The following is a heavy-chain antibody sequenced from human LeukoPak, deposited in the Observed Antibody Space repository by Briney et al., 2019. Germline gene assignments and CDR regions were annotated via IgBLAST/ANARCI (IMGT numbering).Heavy chain of an antibody. V-gene: IGHV1-69*13. CDR2: IIPIFGTA. J-gene: IGHJ3*02. CDR1: GGTFSSYA. CDR3: ARAEGYNDAFDI. Sequence: SVKVSCKASGGTFSSYAISWVRQAPGQGLEWMGGIIPIFGTANYAQKFQGRVTITADESTSTAYMELSSLRSEDTAVYYCARAEGYNDAFDIWGQGTMVTVSS. D-gene: IGHD5-24*01.